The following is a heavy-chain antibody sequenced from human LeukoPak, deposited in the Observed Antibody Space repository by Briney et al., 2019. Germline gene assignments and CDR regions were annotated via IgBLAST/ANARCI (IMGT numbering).Heavy chain of an antibody. J-gene: IGHJ4*02. CDR2: ISGTGGTT. CDR1: GFTFSSYA. D-gene: IGHD6-13*01. Sequence: GRSLRLSCAASGFTFSSYAMSWVRQAPGKGLERVSSISGTGGTTYYADSVKGRFTISRDNSKNTLYLQMNSLRAEDTAVYYCAKTRPLFIAAADFDYWGQGTLVTVSS. CDR3: AKTRPLFIAAADFDY. V-gene: IGHV3-23*01.